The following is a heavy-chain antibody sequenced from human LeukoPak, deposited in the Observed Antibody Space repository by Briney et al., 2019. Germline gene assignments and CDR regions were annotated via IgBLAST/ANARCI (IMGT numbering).Heavy chain of an antibody. CDR1: GFRFSNYA. CDR3: AHTDSYYFDSGMVS. J-gene: IGHJ5*02. CDR2: ISGGGSST. Sequence: GGSLRLSCTASGFRFSNYAMNWVRQAPGKGLEWVSVISGGGSSTNYADSVKGRFTIPRENSKNTLYLQMNSLRAEDTAVYYCAHTDSYYFDSGMVSWGQGALVTVSS. V-gene: IGHV3-23*01. D-gene: IGHD3-22*01.